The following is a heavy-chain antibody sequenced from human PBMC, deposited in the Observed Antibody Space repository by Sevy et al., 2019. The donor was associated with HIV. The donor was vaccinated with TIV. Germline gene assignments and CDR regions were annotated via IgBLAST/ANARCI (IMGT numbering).Heavy chain of an antibody. Sequence: GGSLRLSCAASGFTFSSYAMHWVRQAPGKGLEWVAVISYDGSNKYYADSVKGRFTISRDNSKNTLYLQMNSLRAEDTAVYYCARDNYYDSSGYYPWGQGTLVTVSS. V-gene: IGHV3-30*04. CDR3: ARDNYYDSSGYYP. J-gene: IGHJ5*02. D-gene: IGHD3-22*01. CDR2: ISYDGSNK. CDR1: GFTFSSYA.